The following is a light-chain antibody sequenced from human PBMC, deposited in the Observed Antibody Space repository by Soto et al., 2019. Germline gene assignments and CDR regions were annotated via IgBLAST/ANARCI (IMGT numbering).Light chain of an antibody. Sequence: DIQMTQSPSTLSASVGDRVTITCRASQSIGTWLAWYQQKPGKAPKLLIYKASSLESGVPSRFSGSGYGTEFTLTISSLQPDGFATFYCQRCDSPYTFGQGTKLEI. CDR1: QSIGTW. CDR2: KAS. V-gene: IGKV1-5*03. CDR3: QRCDSPYT. J-gene: IGKJ2*01.